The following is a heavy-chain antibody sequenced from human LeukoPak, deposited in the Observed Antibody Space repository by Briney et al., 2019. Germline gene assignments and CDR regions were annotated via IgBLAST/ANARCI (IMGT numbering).Heavy chain of an antibody. CDR2: ISSSSSYI. CDR3: ARDLRELPPGISEYFDY. CDR1: GFTFSSYS. Sequence: PGGSLRLSCAASGFTFSSYSMNWVRQAPGKGLEWVSSISSSSSYIYYADSVKGRFTISRDNAKNSLYLQMNSLRAEDTAVYYCARDLRELPPGISEYFDYWGQGTLVTVSS. V-gene: IGHV3-21*01. D-gene: IGHD1-26*01. J-gene: IGHJ4*02.